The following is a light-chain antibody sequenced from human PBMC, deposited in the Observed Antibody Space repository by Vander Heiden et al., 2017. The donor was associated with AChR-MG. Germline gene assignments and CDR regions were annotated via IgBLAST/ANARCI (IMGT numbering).Light chain of an antibody. CDR1: QRVLYSSNNKNY. CDR2: WAS. Sequence: DIVMTQSPDSLAVSLGERATINCKSSQRVLYSSNNKNYLAWYQQKPGQPPKLLMYWASTRESGVPDRFSGSGSGTDFTLTISSLQAEDVAVYYCQQYYRTPPMYTFGQGTKLEIK. J-gene: IGKJ2*01. V-gene: IGKV4-1*01. CDR3: QQYYRTPPMYT.